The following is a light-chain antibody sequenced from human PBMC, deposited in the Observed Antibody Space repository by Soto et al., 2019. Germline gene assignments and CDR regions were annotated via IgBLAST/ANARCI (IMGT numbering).Light chain of an antibody. CDR3: QQYNNWPYT. Sequence: EIVLTQSPATLSASPGERAPLSCRASQSVGSNLAWYQQKPGQAPRLLIYDASTRATGIPASFSGSGSGTEFTLTIRSLQSEDSAVYYCQQYNNWPYTFGQGTRLEIK. J-gene: IGKJ5*01. V-gene: IGKV3-15*01. CDR1: QSVGSN. CDR2: DAS.